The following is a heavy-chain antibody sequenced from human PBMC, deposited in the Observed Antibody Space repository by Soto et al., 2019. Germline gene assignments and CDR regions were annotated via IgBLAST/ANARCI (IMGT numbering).Heavy chain of an antibody. J-gene: IGHJ1*01. CDR2: IYSGGST. CDR3: ARDRVESGYPEYFQH. D-gene: IGHD3-22*01. V-gene: IGHV3-53*01. Sequence: EVQLVESGGGLIQPGGSLRLSCAASGFTVSSNYMSWVRQAPGKGLAWVSVIYSGGSTYYADSVKSRFTISRDNSKNTLYLQMNSLRAEDTAVYYCARDRVESGYPEYFQHWGQGTLVTVSS. CDR1: GFTVSSNY.